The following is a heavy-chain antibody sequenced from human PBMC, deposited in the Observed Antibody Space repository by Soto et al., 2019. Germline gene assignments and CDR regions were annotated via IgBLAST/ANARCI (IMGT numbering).Heavy chain of an antibody. CDR1: GFSLSTSGVG. V-gene: IGHV2-5*01. CDR2: IYWNEDK. CDR3: ARYMARHQQRTLSVEY. J-gene: IGHJ4*02. D-gene: IGHD6-13*01. Sequence: QITLEESGPTLVKPTQTLTLTCTFSGFSLSTSGVGVGWIRQPPGKALEWLAVIYWNEDKHYSPFLNSRLTITKDTSKNQVVLTMTNMDPVDTATYYCARYMARHQQRTLSVEYWGQGTLVTVSS.